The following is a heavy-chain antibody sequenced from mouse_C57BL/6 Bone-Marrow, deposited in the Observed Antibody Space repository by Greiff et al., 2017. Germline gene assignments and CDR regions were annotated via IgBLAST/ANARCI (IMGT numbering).Heavy chain of an antibody. CDR1: GFNIKDDY. CDR2: IDPENGDT. Sequence: VQLQQSGAELVRPGASVKLSCTASGFNIKDDYMHWVKQRPEQGLEWIGWIDPENGDTEYASKFQGKATITADTSSNAAYMQLSSLTSEDTAVYSCTNYYGSNWYFDVWGTGTTVTVSS. V-gene: IGHV14-4*01. D-gene: IGHD1-1*01. CDR3: TNYYGSNWYFDV. J-gene: IGHJ1*03.